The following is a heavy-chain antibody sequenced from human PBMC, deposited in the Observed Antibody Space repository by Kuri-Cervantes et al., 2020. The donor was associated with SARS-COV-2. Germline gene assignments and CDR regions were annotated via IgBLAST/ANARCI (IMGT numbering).Heavy chain of an antibody. CDR3: AREDHTLTRQYYDFWSGYPNDAFDI. D-gene: IGHD3-3*01. Sequence: SETLSLTCAVYGGSFSGYYWSWIRQPPGKGLEWIGEINHSGSTNYNPSLKSRVTISVDTSKNQFSLQLNSVTPEDTAVYYCAREDHTLTRQYYDFWSGYPNDAFDIWGQGTMVTVSS. J-gene: IGHJ3*02. CDR2: INHSGST. V-gene: IGHV4-34*01. CDR1: GGSFSGYY.